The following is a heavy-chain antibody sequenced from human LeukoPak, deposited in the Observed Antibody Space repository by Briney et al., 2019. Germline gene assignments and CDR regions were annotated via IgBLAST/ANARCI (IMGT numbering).Heavy chain of an antibody. V-gene: IGHV1-46*01. Sequence: ASVKVSCKASGYTFTSYYMHWVRRAPGQGLEWMGIINPSGGSTSYAQKFQGRVTMTRDTSTSTVYMELSSLRSEDTAVYYCARVGATNPFDYWGQGTLVTVSS. J-gene: IGHJ4*02. CDR3: ARVGATNPFDY. D-gene: IGHD1-26*01. CDR1: GYTFTSYY. CDR2: INPSGGST.